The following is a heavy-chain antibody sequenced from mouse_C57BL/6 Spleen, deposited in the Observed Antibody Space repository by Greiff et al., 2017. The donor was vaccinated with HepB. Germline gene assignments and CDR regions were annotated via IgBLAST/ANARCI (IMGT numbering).Heavy chain of an antibody. CDR1: GFTFTDYY. CDR3: ASSSSYVDWYFDV. V-gene: IGHV7-3*01. CDR2: IRNKANGYTT. D-gene: IGHD1-1*01. J-gene: IGHJ1*03. Sequence: EVKVEESGGGLVQPGGSLSLSCAASGFTFTDYYMSWVRQPPGKALEWLGFIRNKANGYTTEYSASVKGRFTISRDNSQSILYLQMNALRAEDSATYYCASSSSYVDWYFDVWGTGTTVTVSS.